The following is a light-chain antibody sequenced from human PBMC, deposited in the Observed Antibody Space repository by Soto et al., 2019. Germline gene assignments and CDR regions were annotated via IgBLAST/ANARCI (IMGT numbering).Light chain of an antibody. V-gene: IGKV3-11*02. CDR2: DAS. J-gene: IGKJ3*01. CDR1: QSIGSF. CDR3: SRRGHWPPS. Sequence: EMVLTQSPATLSLSPGERATLSCRASQSIGSFLAWYQHKPDQPPRLLIYDASNRATGIPGRFSGSGSGRDFPLTISRLEPEEFAFYCSSRRGHWPPSFGTWTTVNN.